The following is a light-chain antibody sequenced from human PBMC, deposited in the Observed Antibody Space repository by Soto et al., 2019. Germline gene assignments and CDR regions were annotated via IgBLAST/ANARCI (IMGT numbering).Light chain of an antibody. J-gene: IGKJ1*01. V-gene: IGKV1-39*01. CDR3: QQSYTIPRT. Sequence: DIEMTRSPSSLYASVGDRVTITCRASQSISSYLNWYQQKPGNAPNLLIYAASTLQSGVPSRFSAYGSETDVTLTISNLQAEDFAPYYCQQSYTIPRTFGQGTKVEVK. CDR1: QSISSY. CDR2: AAS.